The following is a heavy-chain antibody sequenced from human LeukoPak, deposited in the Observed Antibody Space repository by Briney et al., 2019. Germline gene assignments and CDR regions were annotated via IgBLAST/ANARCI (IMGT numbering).Heavy chain of an antibody. D-gene: IGHD4-17*01. CDR1: GYTFTSYA. V-gene: IGHV1-3*01. CDR2: INAGNGNT. CDR3: ARDRTEDYGDREYFQH. J-gene: IGHJ1*01. Sequence: ASVKVSCKASGYTFTSYAMHWVRQAPGQRLEWMGWINAGNGNTKYSQKFQGRVTITRDTSASTAYMELSSLRSEDTGVYYCARDRTEDYGDREYFQHWGQGILVTVSS.